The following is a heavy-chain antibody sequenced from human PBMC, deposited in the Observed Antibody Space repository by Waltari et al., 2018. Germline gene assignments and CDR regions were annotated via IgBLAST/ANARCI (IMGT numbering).Heavy chain of an antibody. CDR3: ARGYSSGWYMVGFDY. V-gene: IGHV1-2*02. Sequence: QVQLVQSGAEVKKPGASVKVSCKASGYTFTGYYMHWVRQAPGQGLEWMGWINPNSGGTNYAQKLQGRVTMTRDTSISTAYMELSRLRSDDTAVYYCARGYSSGWYMVGFDYWGQGTLVTVSS. D-gene: IGHD6-19*01. CDR1: GYTFTGYY. CDR2: INPNSGGT. J-gene: IGHJ4*02.